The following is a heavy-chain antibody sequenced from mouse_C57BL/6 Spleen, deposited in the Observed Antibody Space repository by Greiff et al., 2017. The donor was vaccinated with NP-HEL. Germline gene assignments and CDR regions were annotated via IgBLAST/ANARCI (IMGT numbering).Heavy chain of an antibody. Sequence: GGGLVQPKGSLKLSCAASGFSFNTYAMNWVRQAPGKGLEWVARIRSKSNNYATYYADSVKDRFTISRDDSESMLYLQMNNLKTEDTAMYYCVRGAAQATAWFAYWGQGTLVTVSA. CDR1: GFSFNTYA. J-gene: IGHJ3*01. CDR3: VRGAAQATAWFAY. CDR2: IRSKSNNYAT. D-gene: IGHD3-2*02. V-gene: IGHV10-1*01.